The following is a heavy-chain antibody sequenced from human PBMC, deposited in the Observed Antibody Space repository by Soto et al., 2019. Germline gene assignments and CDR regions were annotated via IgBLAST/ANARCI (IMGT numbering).Heavy chain of an antibody. Sequence: EVQLLESGGGLVQPGGSLRLSCAASGFTFSSYAMSWVRQAPGKGLEWVSAISGSGGSTYYTDSVKGRFTISRDNSKNTLYLQMNSLRAEDTAVYYCAKVITLYYYYGMDVWGQGTTVTVSS. CDR3: AKVITLYYYYGMDV. V-gene: IGHV3-23*01. J-gene: IGHJ6*02. D-gene: IGHD3-22*01. CDR2: ISGSGGST. CDR1: GFTFSSYA.